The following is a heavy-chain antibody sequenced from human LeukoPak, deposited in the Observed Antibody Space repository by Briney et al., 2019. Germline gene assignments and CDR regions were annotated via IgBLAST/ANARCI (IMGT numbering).Heavy chain of an antibody. CDR1: GFSFSDYS. D-gene: IGHD3-16*01. CDR3: ARDLSDDYSLDY. Sequence: GGSLRLSCAASGFSFSDYSKNWVRQAPGKGLEWVSSITISSSIIYYADSVKGRFTISRDNAKNSPFLQMNSLRAEDTAVYFCARDLSDDYSLDYWGQGTLVSVSS. CDR2: ITISSSII. J-gene: IGHJ4*02. V-gene: IGHV3-21*01.